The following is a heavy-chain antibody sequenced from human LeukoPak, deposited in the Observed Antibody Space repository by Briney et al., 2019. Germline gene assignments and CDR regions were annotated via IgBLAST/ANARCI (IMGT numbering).Heavy chain of an antibody. CDR1: GYTFTSYG. V-gene: IGHV1-18*01. J-gene: IGHJ4*02. CDR3: ARSRQNYDFWSGYFTIFDY. Sequence: ASVKVSCKASGYTFTSYGISWVRQAPGQGLEWMGWISAYNGNTNYAQKVQGRVTMTTDTSTSTAYMELRSLRSDDTAVYYCARSRQNYDFWSGYFTIFDYWGQGTLVTVSS. D-gene: IGHD3-3*01. CDR2: ISAYNGNT.